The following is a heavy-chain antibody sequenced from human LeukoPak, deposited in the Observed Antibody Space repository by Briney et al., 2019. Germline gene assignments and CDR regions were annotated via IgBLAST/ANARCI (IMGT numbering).Heavy chain of an antibody. V-gene: IGHV3-23*01. Sequence: GGSLRLSCAASGFTFSTSAMDWVRQAPGKGLEWVSVIGGSGDTTYYADSVRGRFTISRDNFKNTLYLQMNSLTAEDTAIYYCAKGKSLPHYYYYGMDVWGQGTTVTASS. CDR3: AKGKSLPHYYYYGMDV. CDR2: IGGSGDTT. J-gene: IGHJ6*02. CDR1: GFTFSTSA.